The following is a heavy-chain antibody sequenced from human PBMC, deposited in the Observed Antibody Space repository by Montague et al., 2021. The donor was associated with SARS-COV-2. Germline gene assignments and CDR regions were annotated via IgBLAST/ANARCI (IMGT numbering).Heavy chain of an antibody. Sequence: SETLSLTCAVSGGSISSSHWWSWVRQPPGKGPEWIGEIYHSGSTNYNPSLKSRVTISIDKSKNQFSLKLSSVTAADTAVYYCARGYQLRFLEWSSRQSTFDYWGQGTLVTVSS. V-gene: IGHV4-4*02. J-gene: IGHJ4*02. CDR2: IYHSGST. D-gene: IGHD3-3*01. CDR3: ARGYQLRFLEWSSRQSTFDY. CDR1: GGSISSSHW.